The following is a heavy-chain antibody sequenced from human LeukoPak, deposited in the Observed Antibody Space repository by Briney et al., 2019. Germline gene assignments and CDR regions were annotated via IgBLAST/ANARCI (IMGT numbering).Heavy chain of an antibody. J-gene: IGHJ4*02. D-gene: IGHD6-13*01. Sequence: GGSLRLSCAASGFTFSSYAMSWVRQAPGKGLEWVSAISGSGGSTYYADSVKGRFPISRDNSKNTPYLQMNSLRAEDTAVYYCAKDLYPPSPGIAAAGFFDYWGQGTLVTVSS. V-gene: IGHV3-23*01. CDR2: ISGSGGST. CDR3: AKDLYPPSPGIAAAGFFDY. CDR1: GFTFSSYA.